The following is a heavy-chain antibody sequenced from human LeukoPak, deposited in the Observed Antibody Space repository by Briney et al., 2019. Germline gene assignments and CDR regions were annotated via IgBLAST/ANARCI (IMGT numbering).Heavy chain of an antibody. J-gene: IGHJ2*01. CDR1: GGSISSSSYY. Sequence: SETLSPTCTVSGGSISSSSYYWGWIRQPPGKGPEWIGSIYYSGSTYYNPSLKSRVTISVDTSKNQFSLKLSSVTAADTAVYYCARVSGRFTWYFDLWGRGTLVTVSS. CDR3: ARVSGRFTWYFDL. V-gene: IGHV4-39*07. CDR2: IYYSGST.